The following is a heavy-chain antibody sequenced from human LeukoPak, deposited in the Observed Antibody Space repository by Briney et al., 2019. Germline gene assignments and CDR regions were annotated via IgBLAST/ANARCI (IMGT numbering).Heavy chain of an antibody. V-gene: IGHV3-9*01. J-gene: IGHJ4*02. CDR3: ARGRGYSYGYAPLIDY. CDR1: GFTFDDYA. Sequence: PGRSLRLSCAASGFTFDDYAMHWVRQAPGKGLEWVSGISWNSGSMDYADSVKGRFTISRDNAKNSLYLQMNSLRAEDTAVYYCARGRGYSYGYAPLIDYWGQGTLVTVSS. D-gene: IGHD5-18*01. CDR2: ISWNSGSM.